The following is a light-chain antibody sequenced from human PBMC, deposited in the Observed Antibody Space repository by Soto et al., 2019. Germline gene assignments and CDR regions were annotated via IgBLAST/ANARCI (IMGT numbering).Light chain of an antibody. V-gene: IGKV1-8*01. CDR2: AAS. CDR1: QGISSY. J-gene: IGKJ1*01. CDR3: QQYDSYPQT. Sequence: AIRMTQSPSSFSASTGDRVTITCRASQGISSYLAWYQQKPGKAPKLLIYAASTLQSGVPSRFSGSGSGTDFTLTISCLQSEDFATYSCQQYDSYPQTFGQGTKVEIK.